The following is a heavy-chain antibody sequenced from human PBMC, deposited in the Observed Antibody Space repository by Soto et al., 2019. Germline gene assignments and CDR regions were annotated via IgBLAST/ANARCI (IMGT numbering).Heavy chain of an antibody. J-gene: IGHJ4*02. V-gene: IGHV3-23*01. CDR3: AKFQGLYGSGSSPLDY. CDR1: EFTVSSYA. Sequence: GESLKISCAASEFTVSSYAMIWVRQAPGKGLEWVSAISGSGAGTYYADSVKGRFTISRDNSKNTLYLQMNSLRAEDTAVYYCAKFQGLYGSGSSPLDYWGQGTLVTVSS. CDR2: ISGSGAGT. D-gene: IGHD3-10*01.